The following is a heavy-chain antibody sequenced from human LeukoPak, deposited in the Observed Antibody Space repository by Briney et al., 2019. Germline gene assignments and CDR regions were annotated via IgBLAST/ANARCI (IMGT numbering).Heavy chain of an antibody. CDR3: ASQGRIAVAGLDYYYYMDV. CDR1: GYTFTSYY. V-gene: IGHV1-46*01. D-gene: IGHD6-19*01. CDR2: INPSGGST. J-gene: IGHJ6*03. Sequence: ASVKVSCKASGYTFTSYYMHWVRQAPGQGLEWMGIINPSGGSTSYAQKFQGRVTMTRDTSISTAYMELSRLRSDDTAVYYCASQGRIAVAGLDYYYYMDVWGKGTTVTVSS.